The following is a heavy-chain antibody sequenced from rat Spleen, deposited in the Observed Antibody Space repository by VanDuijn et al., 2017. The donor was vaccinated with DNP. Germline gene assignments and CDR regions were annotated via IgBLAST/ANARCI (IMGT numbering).Heavy chain of an antibody. V-gene: IGHV5-7*01. D-gene: IGHD1-1*01. CDR3: TIDYFSASFDY. CDR2: ISYDGSST. CDR1: GFTFSDHN. J-gene: IGHJ2*01. Sequence: EVQLVESGGGLVQPGRSLILSCTASGFTFSDHNMAWVRQAPKKGLEWVATISYDGSSTYYRDSVKGRFIISRNNAKSTLYLQMDSLRSEDTATYYCTIDYFSASFDYWGQGVMVTVSS.